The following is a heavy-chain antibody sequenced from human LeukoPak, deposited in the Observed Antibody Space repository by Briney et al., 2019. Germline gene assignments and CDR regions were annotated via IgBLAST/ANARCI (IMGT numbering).Heavy chain of an antibody. J-gene: IGHJ4*02. CDR3: AQTFRICSSTSCSKPLDY. Sequence: SVKVSCKASGGTFSSYTISWVRQAPGQGLEWMGRIIPILGIANYAQKFQGRVTITADKSTGTAYMELSSLRSEDTAVYYCAQTFRICSSTSCSKPLDYWGQGTLVTVSS. V-gene: IGHV1-69*02. CDR1: GGTFSSYT. CDR2: IIPILGIA. D-gene: IGHD2-2*01.